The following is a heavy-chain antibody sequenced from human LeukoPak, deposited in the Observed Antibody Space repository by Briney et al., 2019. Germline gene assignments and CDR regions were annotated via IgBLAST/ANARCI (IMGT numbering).Heavy chain of an antibody. Sequence: SETLPLTCAVYGGSFSGSYWSWIRHPPGKGLEWIGEINHSGSTNYNPSLKSRVTISIDTSKNQFSLKLRSVTAADTAVYYCTRSPPPGATAYGVVDLWGQGTLVTVSS. CDR1: GGSFSGSY. J-gene: IGHJ4*02. CDR2: INHSGST. V-gene: IGHV4-34*01. D-gene: IGHD3-16*01. CDR3: TRSPPPGATAYGVVDL.